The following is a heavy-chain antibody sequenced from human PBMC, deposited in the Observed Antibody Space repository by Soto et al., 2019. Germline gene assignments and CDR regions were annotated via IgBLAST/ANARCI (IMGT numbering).Heavy chain of an antibody. V-gene: IGHV4-59*01. CDR3: ARGVPNPGYSSSWYENWFDH. CDR2: IYYSGST. Sequence: SETLSLTCTVSGGSINDYYWNWIRKPPGKGLEWLGDIYYSGSTNYSPALKSRVTISVDTSKNQFSLKVTSVTAADTAVYYCARGVPNPGYSSSWYENWFDHWGQGTLVTVSS. CDR1: GGSINDYY. J-gene: IGHJ5*02. D-gene: IGHD6-13*01.